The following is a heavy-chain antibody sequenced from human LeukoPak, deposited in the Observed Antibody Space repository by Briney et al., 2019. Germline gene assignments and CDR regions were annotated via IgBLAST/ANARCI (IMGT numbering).Heavy chain of an antibody. V-gene: IGHV3-21*01. CDR3: ARDGESGYPALDC. J-gene: IGHJ4*02. CDR1: GFTFSSYS. D-gene: IGHD3-9*01. Sequence: GGSLRLSCAASGFTFSSYSMNWVRQAPGKGLEWVSSISSSSSYIYYADSVKGRFTISRDNAKNLLYLQMNSLRAEDTAVYYCARDGESGYPALDCWGQGTLVTVSS. CDR2: ISSSSSYI.